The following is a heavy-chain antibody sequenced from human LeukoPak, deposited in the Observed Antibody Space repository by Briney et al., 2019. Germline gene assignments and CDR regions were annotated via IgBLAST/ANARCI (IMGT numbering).Heavy chain of an antibody. D-gene: IGHD5-18*01. CDR3: ARDSGGYSYGSFDY. V-gene: IGHV1-46*01. Sequence: ASVKVSCKASGYTFTSYYMHWVRQAPGQGLEWVGIINPSGDPTTYAQKFQGRVTMTSDMSTSTVYMELSSLRSEDTAVYYCARDSGGYSYGSFDYWGQGTLVTVSS. J-gene: IGHJ4*02. CDR1: GYTFTSYY. CDR2: INPSGDPT.